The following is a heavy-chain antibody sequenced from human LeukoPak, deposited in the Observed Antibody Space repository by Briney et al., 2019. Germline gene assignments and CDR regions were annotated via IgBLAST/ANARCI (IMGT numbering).Heavy chain of an antibody. V-gene: IGHV1-2*02. CDR2: INPNSGGT. CDR3: ARGTVTFSYWYFDL. J-gene: IGHJ2*01. CDR1: GYTFTGYY. Sequence: ASVKASCKASGYTFTGYYMHWVRQAPGQGLEWMGWINPNSGGTNYAQKFQGRVTMTRDTSISTAYMELSRLRSDDTAVYYCARGTVTFSYWYFDLWGRGTLVTVSS. D-gene: IGHD4-17*01.